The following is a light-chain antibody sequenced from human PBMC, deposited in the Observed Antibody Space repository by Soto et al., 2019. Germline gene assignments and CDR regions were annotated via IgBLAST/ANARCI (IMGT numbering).Light chain of an antibody. CDR3: QQRSKWPPYT. V-gene: IGKV3-11*01. Sequence: EIVLTQSPATLSLSPGERATLSCRASQSVSSYLAWYQQKPGQAPRLLIYDASNRATGIPARFSGSGSGTDFTLTLSSREPEADAFYYCQQRSKWPPYTFGQGTKLEIK. CDR2: DAS. CDR1: QSVSSY. J-gene: IGKJ2*01.